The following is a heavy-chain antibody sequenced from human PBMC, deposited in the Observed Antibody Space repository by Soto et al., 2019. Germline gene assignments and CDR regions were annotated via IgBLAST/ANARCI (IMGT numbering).Heavy chain of an antibody. V-gene: IGHV5-51*01. CDR3: ARLGTSTVTTYSGMDV. CDR2: IYPGDSDT. Sequence: PGESLKISCKGSGYSFTSYWIGWVRQMPGKGLEWMGIIYPGDSDTRYSPSFQGQVTISADKSISTAYLQWSSLKASDTAMYYCARLGTSTVTTYSGMDVWGQGTTVTVSS. D-gene: IGHD4-17*01. J-gene: IGHJ6*02. CDR1: GYSFTSYW.